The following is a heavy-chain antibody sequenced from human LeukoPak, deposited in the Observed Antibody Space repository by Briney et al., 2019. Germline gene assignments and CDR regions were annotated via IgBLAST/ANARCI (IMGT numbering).Heavy chain of an antibody. V-gene: IGHV3-66*02. CDR1: GFTVSSYY. J-gene: IGHJ3*02. Sequence: GGSLRPSCAVSGFTVSSYYMTWVRQAPGKGLEWVSLIYSGGTTNYADSVKGRFTISRDNSKNTLYLQMNSLRAEDTAVYYCARDLYGSGFHAFDIWGQGTMVTVSS. CDR2: IYSGGTT. D-gene: IGHD3-10*01. CDR3: ARDLYGSGFHAFDI.